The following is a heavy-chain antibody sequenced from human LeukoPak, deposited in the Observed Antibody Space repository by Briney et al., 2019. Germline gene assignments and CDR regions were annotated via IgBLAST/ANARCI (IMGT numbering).Heavy chain of an antibody. CDR2: IYYSGST. CDR1: GGSISSYY. CDR3: ARRGGSYYLSAPRGLDY. V-gene: IGHV4-59*01. D-gene: IGHD1-26*01. J-gene: IGHJ4*02. Sequence: SETLSLTCTVSGGSISSYYWSWIRQPPGKGLEWIGYIYYSGSTNYNPSLKSRVTISVDTSKNQFSLKLSSVTAADTAVYYCARRGGSYYLSAPRGLDYWGQGTLVTVSS.